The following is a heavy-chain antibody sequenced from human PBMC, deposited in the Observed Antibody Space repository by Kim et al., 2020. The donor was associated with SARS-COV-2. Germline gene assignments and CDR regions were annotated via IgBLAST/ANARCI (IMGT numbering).Heavy chain of an antibody. D-gene: IGHD1-1*01. CDR2: ISDDGSNK. CDR1: IFTFSTYV. Sequence: GGSLRLSCEGSIFTFSTYVMHWVGQAPGKGLEWVAAISDDGSNKNYGDSVKGRFTISRDNSKKAMYLQMNSLRPEDTAVYFCAKAIGWQLYDGFDVWGQG. J-gene: IGHJ3*01. V-gene: IGHV3-30*18. CDR3: AKAIGWQLYDGFDV.